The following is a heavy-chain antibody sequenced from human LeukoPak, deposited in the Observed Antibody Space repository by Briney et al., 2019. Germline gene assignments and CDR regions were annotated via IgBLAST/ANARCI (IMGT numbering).Heavy chain of an antibody. D-gene: IGHD5-24*01. V-gene: IGHV3-21*01. J-gene: IGHJ3*02. Sequence: GGSLRLSCAASGFTFSSYSMNWVRQAPGKGLEWVSSISSSSSYIYYADSVKGRFTISRDNAKNSLYLQMNSLRAEDTAVYYCARDREIYGYRGDAFDIWGQGTMVTVSS. CDR1: GFTFSSYS. CDR2: ISSSSSYI. CDR3: ARDREIYGYRGDAFDI.